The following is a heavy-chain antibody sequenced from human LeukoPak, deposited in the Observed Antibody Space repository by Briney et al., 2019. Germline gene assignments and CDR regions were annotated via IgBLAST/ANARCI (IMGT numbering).Heavy chain of an antibody. V-gene: IGHV4-4*07. D-gene: IGHD5-24*01. CDR2: IYSSGSS. J-gene: IGHJ3*01. Sequence: SETLSLTCTVSGGSISGYYRSWIRQPAGKGLEWIGRIYSSGSSNYNPSLKSRVTMSVDTSKKQFSLKLSSVTAADTAVYYCARHREMDSYDAFDVWGQGTMVTVSS. CDR1: GGSISGYY. CDR3: ARHREMDSYDAFDV.